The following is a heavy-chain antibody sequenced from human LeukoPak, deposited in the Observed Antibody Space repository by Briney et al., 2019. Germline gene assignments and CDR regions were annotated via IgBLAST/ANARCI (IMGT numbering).Heavy chain of an antibody. Sequence: SETLSLTCTVSGGSISGYYWSWIRQPAGKGLDWIGRIYTSASTMYNPSLKSRVTMSVDTSKNQFSLKLSSVTAADTAVYYCAREGRIRAAAGTFGYWGQGTLVTVSS. CDR2: IYTSAST. CDR1: GGSISGYY. J-gene: IGHJ4*02. V-gene: IGHV4-4*07. CDR3: AREGRIRAAAGTFGY. D-gene: IGHD6-13*01.